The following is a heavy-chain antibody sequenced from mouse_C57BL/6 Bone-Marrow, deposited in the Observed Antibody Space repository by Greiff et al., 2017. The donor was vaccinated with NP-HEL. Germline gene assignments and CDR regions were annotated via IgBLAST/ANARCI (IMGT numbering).Heavy chain of an antibody. Sequence: DVQLVESGGGLVQPGGSMKLSCVASGFTFSNYWMNWVRQSPEKGLEWVAQIRFKSDNYASHYAVSVKGSFTISIDDSKSNVYLQMNNLRAEDTGIYYCYWDAWDAMDYWGQGTSVTVSS. D-gene: IGHD4-1*01. CDR2: IRFKSDNYAS. CDR1: GFTFSNYW. V-gene: IGHV6-3*01. J-gene: IGHJ4*01. CDR3: YWDAWDAMDY.